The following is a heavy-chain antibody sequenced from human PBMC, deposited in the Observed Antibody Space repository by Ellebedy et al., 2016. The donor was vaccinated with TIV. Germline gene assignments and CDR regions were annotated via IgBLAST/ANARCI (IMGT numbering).Heavy chain of an antibody. D-gene: IGHD3-10*01. J-gene: IGHJ4*02. V-gene: IGHV3-15*07. CDR3: TTGNSLVRGMGY. CDR2: IKSKTDGGTT. CDR1: GFTFSNAW. Sequence: GESLKISCAASGFTFSNAWMNWVRQAPGKGLEWVGRIKSKTDGGTTDYAAPVKGRFTISRDDSKNTLYLQMNSLKTEDTALYYCTTGNSLVRGMGYWGQGTLVTVSP.